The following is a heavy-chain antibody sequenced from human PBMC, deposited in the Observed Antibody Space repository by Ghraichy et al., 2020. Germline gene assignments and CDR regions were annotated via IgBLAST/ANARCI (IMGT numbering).Heavy chain of an antibody. CDR2: MNPNSGNT. V-gene: IGHV1-8*01. Sequence: ASVKVSCKASGYTFTSYDINWVRQATGQGLEWMGWMNPNSGNTGYAQKFQGRVTMTRNTSISTAYMELSSLRSEDTAVYYCARERVVARYYYYGMDVWGQGTTVTVSS. D-gene: IGHD2-2*01. CDR1: GYTFTSYD. J-gene: IGHJ6*02. CDR3: ARERVVARYYYYGMDV.